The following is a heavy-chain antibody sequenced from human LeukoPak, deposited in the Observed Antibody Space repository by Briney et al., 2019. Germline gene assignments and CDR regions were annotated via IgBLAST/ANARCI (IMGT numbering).Heavy chain of an antibody. CDR3: AKGPLRGTAAAIDY. CDR2: ISYDGRNK. D-gene: IGHD2-2*01. J-gene: IGHJ4*02. V-gene: IGHV3-30*18. Sequence: GGSLRLSCAASGFTFGSYGIYWVRQAPGKGLEWVAVISYDGRNKHYPDSVKGRFTISRDISTDTLWLQMDSLRTEDTAVYYCAKGPLRGTAAAIDYWGQGTLVTVSS. CDR1: GFTFGSYG.